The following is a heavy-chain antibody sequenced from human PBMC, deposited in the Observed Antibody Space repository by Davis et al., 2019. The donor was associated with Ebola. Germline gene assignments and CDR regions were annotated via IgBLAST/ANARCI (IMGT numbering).Heavy chain of an antibody. V-gene: IGHV4-59*08. CDR1: GGSISSYY. Sequence: SETLSLTCTVSGGSISSYYWSWIRQPPGKGLEWIGYIYYSGSTNYNPSLKSRVTISVDTSKNQFSLKLSSVTAADTAVYYCARLAGGVRRYYFDYWGQGTLVTVSS. CDR2: IYYSGST. D-gene: IGHD2-8*02. CDR3: ARLAGGVRRYYFDY. J-gene: IGHJ4*02.